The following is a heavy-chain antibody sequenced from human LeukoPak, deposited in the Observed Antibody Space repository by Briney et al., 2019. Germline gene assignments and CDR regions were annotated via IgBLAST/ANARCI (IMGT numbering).Heavy chain of an antibody. Sequence: GGSLRLSCAASGFTFRAYAMHWVRQAPGKGLEWVSGINWNGDSTDYADSVKGRFTISRDNAKNSLYLQMNSLRAEDTALYYCARDLRVVITGSFDSWGQGTLVTVSS. D-gene: IGHD3-22*01. CDR1: GFTFRAYA. V-gene: IGHV3-20*04. CDR2: INWNGDST. J-gene: IGHJ4*02. CDR3: ARDLRVVITGSFDS.